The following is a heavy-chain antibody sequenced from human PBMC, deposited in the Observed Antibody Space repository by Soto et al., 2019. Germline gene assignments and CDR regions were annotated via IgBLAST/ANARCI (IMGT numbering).Heavy chain of an antibody. CDR3: AKDSLYGDYIYYFDY. CDR1: GFTFSRSG. V-gene: IGHV3-30*18. CDR2: ISYDGSSK. J-gene: IGHJ4*02. D-gene: IGHD4-17*01. Sequence: PGGSLRLSCAASGFTFSRSGMHWVRQAPGKGLEWVVVISYDGSSKYYADSVKGRFTISRDNSKNTLYLQMNSLRAEDTAVYYCAKDSLYGDYIYYFDYWGQGALVTVSS.